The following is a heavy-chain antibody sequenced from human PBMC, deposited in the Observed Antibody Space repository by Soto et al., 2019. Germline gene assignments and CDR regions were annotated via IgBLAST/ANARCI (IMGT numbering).Heavy chain of an antibody. CDR2: IYYSGST. J-gene: IGHJ3*02. Sequence: SETLSLTCTVSGGSISSYYWSWIRQPPGKGLEWIGYIYYSGSTNYNPSLKSRVTISVDTSKNQFSLKLSSVTAADTAVYYCARDYHSGGAFDIWGQGTMVTGSS. V-gene: IGHV4-59*01. CDR3: ARDYHSGGAFDI. CDR1: GGSISSYY. D-gene: IGHD6-19*01.